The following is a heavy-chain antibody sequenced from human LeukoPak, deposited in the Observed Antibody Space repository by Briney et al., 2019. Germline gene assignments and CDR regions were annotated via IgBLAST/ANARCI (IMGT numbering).Heavy chain of an antibody. CDR3: ATGSRDGYNPVFWVGGRRLFGY. CDR2: MYYSGST. V-gene: IGHV4-39*01. Sequence: SSETLSLTCTVSGGSISSSSDYWGWVRQPPRKGLEWIGSMYYSGSTYYNSSLRSRVTISVDTSKSQFSLKLSSVTAADTAVYYCATGSRDGYNPVFWVGGRRLFGYWGQGTLVTVSS. D-gene: IGHD5-24*01. J-gene: IGHJ4*02. CDR1: GGSISSSSDY.